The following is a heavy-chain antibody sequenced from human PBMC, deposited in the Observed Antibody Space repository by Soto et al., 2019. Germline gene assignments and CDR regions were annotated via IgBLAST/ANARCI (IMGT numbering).Heavy chain of an antibody. CDR1: GGSIGSGDYY. CDR2: IYYSGGT. Sequence: PSGTLSLTCTVSGGSIGSGDYYWSWIRQPPGKGLEWIGFIYYSGGTYYKPSLKSRVTISVDTSKNKFSLNLSSVTAADTAVYYCARASTGELWVYANWFDPWGPGTLVTVS. CDR3: ARASTGELWVYANWFDP. D-gene: IGHD3-16*01. V-gene: IGHV4-30-4*01. J-gene: IGHJ5*02.